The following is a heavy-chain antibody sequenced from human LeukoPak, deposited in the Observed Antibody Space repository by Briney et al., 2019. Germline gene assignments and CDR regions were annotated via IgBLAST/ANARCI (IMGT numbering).Heavy chain of an antibody. V-gene: IGHV3-30-3*01. D-gene: IGHD4-17*01. CDR2: ISYDGSNK. Sequence: PGGSLRLSCAVSGFTLSAYWMTWVRQAPGKGLEWVAVISYDGSNKYYADSVKGRFTISRDNSKNTLYLQMNSLRAEDTAVYYCARDVGDYDEGDYFDYWGQGTLVTVSS. CDR1: GFTLSAYW. CDR3: ARDVGDYDEGDYFDY. J-gene: IGHJ4*02.